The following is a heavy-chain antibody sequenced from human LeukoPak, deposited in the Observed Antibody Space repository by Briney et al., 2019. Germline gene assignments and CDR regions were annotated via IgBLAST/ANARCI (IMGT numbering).Heavy chain of an antibody. V-gene: IGHV4-34*01. Sequence: SETLSLTCAVYGGSFSGYYWNWIRQPPGKGLEWIGEINHSGSTNYNPSLKSRVTISVDTSKNQFSLKLSSVTAADTAVYYCARGRSGSSIEAFDIWGQGTMVTVSS. J-gene: IGHJ3*02. CDR2: INHSGST. CDR3: ARGRSGSSIEAFDI. CDR1: GGSFSGYY. D-gene: IGHD1-26*01.